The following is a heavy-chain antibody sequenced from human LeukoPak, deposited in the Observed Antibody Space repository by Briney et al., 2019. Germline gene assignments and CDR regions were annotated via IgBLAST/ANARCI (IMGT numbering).Heavy chain of an antibody. J-gene: IGHJ3*02. Sequence: SETLSLTCAVSGGSINSGGFSWNWIRQPPGKGLEWIGYIYHSGSTYYSPSLKSRVTISQDRSKNQFSLKLSSVTAADTAIYYCASEGVNDGFDIWGQGTMVTVSS. CDR2: IYHSGST. CDR1: GGSINSGGFS. V-gene: IGHV4-30-2*01. CDR3: ASEGVNDGFDI.